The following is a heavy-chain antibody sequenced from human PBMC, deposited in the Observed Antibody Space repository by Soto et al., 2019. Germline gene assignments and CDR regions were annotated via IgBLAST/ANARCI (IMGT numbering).Heavy chain of an antibody. J-gene: IGHJ3*02. D-gene: IGHD3-3*01. CDR2: ISWNSGSI. V-gene: IGHV3-9*01. CDR3: AKDMGPTIFGPADGLDI. Sequence: PGGSLRLCCTASGFTFDDYAMHWVRQAPGKGLEWVSGISWNSGSIVYADSVKGRFTISRDNAENSLYLQMNSLRAEDTAFYYCAKDMGPTIFGPADGLDIWGQGTMVTVSS. CDR1: GFTFDDYA.